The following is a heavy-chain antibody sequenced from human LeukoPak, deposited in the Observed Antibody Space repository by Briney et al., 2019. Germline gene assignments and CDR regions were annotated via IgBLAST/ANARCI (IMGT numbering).Heavy chain of an antibody. V-gene: IGHV4-30-2*01. Sequence: SQTLSLTCTVSGGSISSGGYYWSWIRQPPGKGLEWIGYIYHSGSTYYNPSLKSRVTISVDRSENQFSLKLSSVTAADTAVYYCARVSPANCSSTSCYTGSIDYWGQGTLVTVSS. CDR2: IYHSGST. D-gene: IGHD2-2*02. J-gene: IGHJ4*02. CDR1: GGSISSGGYY. CDR3: ARVSPANCSSTSCYTGSIDY.